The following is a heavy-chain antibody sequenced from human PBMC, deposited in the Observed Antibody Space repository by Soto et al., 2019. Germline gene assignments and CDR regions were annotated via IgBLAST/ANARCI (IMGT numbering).Heavy chain of an antibody. Sequence: GASVKVSCKASGYTFTSYDINWVQQATGQGLEWMGWMNPNSGNTGYAQKFQGRVTMTRNTSISTAYMELSSLRSEDTAVYYCAKLIGDCSGGSCYVVGYYYYGMDVWGQGTTVT. D-gene: IGHD2-15*01. J-gene: IGHJ6*02. CDR3: AKLIGDCSGGSCYVVGYYYYGMDV. CDR2: MNPNSGNT. V-gene: IGHV1-8*01. CDR1: GYTFTSYD.